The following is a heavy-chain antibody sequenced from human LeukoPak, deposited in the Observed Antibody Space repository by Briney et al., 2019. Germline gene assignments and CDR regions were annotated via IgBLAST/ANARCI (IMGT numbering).Heavy chain of an antibody. CDR2: IYHSGST. D-gene: IGHD3-16*02. Sequence: PSETLSLTCTVSGASITSGDYSWSWIRQPPGKGPEWIGYIYHSGSTYNNPSLKSRVTISVDTSKNQFSLKLSSVTAADTAIYYCARHDPVGHYRRGMDVWGQGTTVTVSS. V-gene: IGHV4-30-4*01. J-gene: IGHJ6*02. CDR3: ARHDPVGHYRRGMDV. CDR1: GASITSGDYS.